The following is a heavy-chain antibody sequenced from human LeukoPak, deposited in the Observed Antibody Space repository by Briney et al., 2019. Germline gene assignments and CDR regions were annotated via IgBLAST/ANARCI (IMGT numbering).Heavy chain of an antibody. Sequence: SVKVSCKASGGTFSSYAISWVRQAPGQGLEWMGRIIPIFGTANYAQKFQGRVTITTDESTSTAYMELSSLRSEDTAVYYCARDGKYYYDSSGYSSIDYWGQGTLDTVSS. D-gene: IGHD3-22*01. CDR3: ARDGKYYYDSSGYSSIDY. J-gene: IGHJ4*02. CDR1: GGTFSSYA. CDR2: IIPIFGTA. V-gene: IGHV1-69*05.